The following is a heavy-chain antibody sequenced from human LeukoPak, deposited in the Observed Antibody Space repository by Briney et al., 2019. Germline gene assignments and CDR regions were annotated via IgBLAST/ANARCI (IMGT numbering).Heavy chain of an antibody. V-gene: IGHV3-66*03. CDR1: GFTVSSNY. CDR3: ARDLFRMGWFDP. D-gene: IGHD2-21*01. CDR2: IYSSGST. J-gene: IGHJ5*02. Sequence: GGSLRLSCAASGFTVSSNYMSWVRQAPGKGLEWVSVIYSSGSTYYADSVKGRFTISRDNSKNTLYLQMNSLRAEDTAVYYCARDLFRMGWFDPWGQGTLVTVSS.